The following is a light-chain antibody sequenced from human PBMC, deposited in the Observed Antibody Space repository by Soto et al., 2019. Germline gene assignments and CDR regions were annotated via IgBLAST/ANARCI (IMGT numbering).Light chain of an antibody. CDR2: AAS. V-gene: IGKV1-39*01. Sequence: DIQMTQSPSSLSASVGDRVTITCRASQSISSYLNWYQQKPGKAPKLLIYAASSLQSGVPSRFSGGGSGTDFTLTISSLQPEDFATYYCQQSYSTLYSTFGPGTKVDIK. CDR3: QQSYSTLYST. J-gene: IGKJ3*01. CDR1: QSISSY.